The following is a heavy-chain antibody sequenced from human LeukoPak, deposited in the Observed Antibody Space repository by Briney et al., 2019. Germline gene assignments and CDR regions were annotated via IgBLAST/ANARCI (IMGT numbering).Heavy chain of an antibody. Sequence: GGSLRLSCAASGFTFSDYYMSWIRQAPGKGLEWVSYISSSGSTIYYADSVKGRFTTSRDNAKDSLYLQMNSLRAEDTAVYYCARELLSSGWYDGDYWGQGTLVTVSS. V-gene: IGHV3-11*01. CDR1: GFTFSDYY. CDR3: ARELLSSGWYDGDY. CDR2: ISSSGSTI. J-gene: IGHJ4*02. D-gene: IGHD6-19*01.